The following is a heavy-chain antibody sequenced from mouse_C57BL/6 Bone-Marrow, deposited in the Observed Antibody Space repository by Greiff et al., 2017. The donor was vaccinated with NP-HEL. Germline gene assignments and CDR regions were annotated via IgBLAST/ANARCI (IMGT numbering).Heavy chain of an antibody. CDR3: ARDYCDGYYVHYYYAMDY. J-gene: IGHJ4*01. D-gene: IGHD2-3*01. V-gene: IGHV5-4*01. CDR1: GFTFSSYA. Sequence: EVNVVESGGGLVKPGGSLKLSCAASGFTFSSYAMPWVRQTPEKRLEWVATISDGGSYTYYPDNVKGRFTISRDNAKNTLYLQMSDLKSEDTAMYYGARDYCDGYYVHYYYAMDYGGRGTSVTVSS. CDR2: ISDGGSYT.